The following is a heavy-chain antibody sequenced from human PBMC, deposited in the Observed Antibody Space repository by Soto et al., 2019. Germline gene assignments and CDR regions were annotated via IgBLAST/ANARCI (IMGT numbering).Heavy chain of an antibody. D-gene: IGHD6-13*01. V-gene: IGHV3-9*01. CDR2: ISWNSGSI. CDR1: GFTFDDYA. Sequence: PRLSCAASGFTFDDYAMHWVRQAPGKGLEWVSGISWNSGSIGYADSVKGRFTISRDNAKNSLYLQMNSLRAEDTALYYCAKGPYIAAAGTFWFDPWGQGTLVTVSS. CDR3: AKGPYIAAAGTFWFDP. J-gene: IGHJ5*02.